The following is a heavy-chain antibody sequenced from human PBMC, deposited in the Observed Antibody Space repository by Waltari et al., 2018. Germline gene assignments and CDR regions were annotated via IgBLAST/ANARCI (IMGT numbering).Heavy chain of an antibody. Sequence: QMQLVQSGPEVKKPGTSVKVSCKASGFTFTSSAVQWVRQARGQRLEWIGWIVVGSGNTNYAQKFQERVTITWDMSTSTAYMELSSLRSEVTAVYYCAADYGDYELGYWGQGTLVTVSS. CDR2: IVVGSGNT. CDR3: AADYGDYELGY. V-gene: IGHV1-58*01. J-gene: IGHJ4*02. CDR1: GFTFTSSA. D-gene: IGHD4-17*01.